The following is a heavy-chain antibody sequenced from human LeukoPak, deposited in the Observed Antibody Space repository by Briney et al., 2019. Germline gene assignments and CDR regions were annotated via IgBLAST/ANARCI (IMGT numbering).Heavy chain of an antibody. J-gene: IGHJ4*02. CDR1: GGSFSGYY. V-gene: IGHV4-34*01. CDR3: ASLPYSGSYMDY. D-gene: IGHD1-26*01. CDR2: INHSGST. Sequence: PSETLSLTCAVYGGSFSGYYWSWIRQPPGKGLEWIGEINHSGSTNYNPSLKSRVTISVDTSKNQFSLKLSSVTAADTAVYYCASLPYSGSYMDYWGQGTLVTVSS.